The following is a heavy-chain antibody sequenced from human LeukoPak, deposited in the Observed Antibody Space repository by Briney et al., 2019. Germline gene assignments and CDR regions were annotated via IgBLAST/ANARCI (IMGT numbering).Heavy chain of an antibody. V-gene: IGHV4-30-2*01. CDR1: GGSISSGGYF. J-gene: IGHJ3*02. Sequence: TSETLSLTCAVSGGSISSGGYFWSWIRQPPGKGLEWIGYIYHSGSTYYNPSLKSRVTISVDRSKNQFSLKLSSVTAADTAVYYCARGSDKRAFDIWGQGTMVTVSS. CDR2: IYHSGST. D-gene: IGHD2-21*02. CDR3: ARGSDKRAFDI.